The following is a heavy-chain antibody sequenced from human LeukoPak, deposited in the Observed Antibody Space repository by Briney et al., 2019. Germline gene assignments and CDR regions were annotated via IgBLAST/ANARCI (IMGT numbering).Heavy chain of an antibody. V-gene: IGHV4-31*03. Sequence: SETLSLTCTVSGVSISSGGYYWGWLRQHPGKGLEWIVYIYYSGSTYYNPSPKSRVTISVDTSKNQFSLKLSSVTAADTAVYYCARRGYSYGYDYYGMDVWGQGTTVTVSS. CDR2: IYYSGST. CDR1: GVSISSGGYY. CDR3: ARRGYSYGYDYYGMDV. J-gene: IGHJ6*02. D-gene: IGHD5-18*01.